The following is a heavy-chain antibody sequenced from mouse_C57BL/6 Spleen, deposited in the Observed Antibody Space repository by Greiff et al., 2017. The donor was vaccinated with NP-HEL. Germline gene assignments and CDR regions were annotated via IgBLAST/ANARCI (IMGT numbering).Heavy chain of an antibody. CDR1: GYTFTDYY. J-gene: IGHJ4*01. D-gene: IGHD1-1*01. CDR2: INPYNGGT. CDR3: ARGTTVVAQDAMDY. V-gene: IGHV1-19*01. Sequence: EVQLQQSGPVLVKPGASVKMSCKASGYTFTDYYMNWVKQSHGKSLEWIGVINPYNGGTSYNQKFKGKATLTVDKSSSTAYMELNSLTSEDSAVYYCARGTTVVAQDAMDYWGQGTSVTGSS.